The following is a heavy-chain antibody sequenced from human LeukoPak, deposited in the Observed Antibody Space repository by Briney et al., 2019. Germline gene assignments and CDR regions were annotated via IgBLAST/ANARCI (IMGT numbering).Heavy chain of an antibody. D-gene: IGHD3-22*01. J-gene: IGHJ4*02. CDR2: IYSSGST. CDR3: AREVRSSGYSLDY. V-gene: IGHV4-4*07. Sequence: SETLSLTCTVRGGSISSYYWSWIRQPAGKGLEWIGRIYSSGSTNYNPSLKSRVTMSVDTSKNQFSLKLRSMTAADTAVYYCAREVRSSGYSLDYWGQGTLVTVSS. CDR1: GGSISSYY.